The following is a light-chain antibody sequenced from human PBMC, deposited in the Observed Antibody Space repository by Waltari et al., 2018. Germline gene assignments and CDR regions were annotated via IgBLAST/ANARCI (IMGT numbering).Light chain of an antibody. CDR2: GNS. Sequence: QSVLTQPPSVSGAPGQRVTISCTGSSSNIGAGYDVHWYQQLPGTAPKLLIHGNSKRPSGVPDRFSGSKSGTSASLAITGLQAEDEADDYCQSYDSSLSVVFGGGTKLTVL. CDR3: QSYDSSLSVV. CDR1: SSNIGAGYD. J-gene: IGLJ2*01. V-gene: IGLV1-40*01.